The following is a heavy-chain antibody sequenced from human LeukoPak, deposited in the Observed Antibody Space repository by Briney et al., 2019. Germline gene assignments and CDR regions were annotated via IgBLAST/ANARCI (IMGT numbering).Heavy chain of an antibody. D-gene: IGHD2-2*01. Sequence: PSQTLSLTCTVSGGSISRGGYYWSWIRQHPGKGLEWIGYIYYSGSTYYNPSLKSRVTISVDTSKDQFSLKLSSVTAADTAVYYCARDRSCSNTSCSLGGWFDPWGQGTLVTVSS. CDR1: GGSISRGGYY. CDR3: ARDRSCSNTSCSLGGWFDP. CDR2: IYYSGST. J-gene: IGHJ5*02. V-gene: IGHV4-31*03.